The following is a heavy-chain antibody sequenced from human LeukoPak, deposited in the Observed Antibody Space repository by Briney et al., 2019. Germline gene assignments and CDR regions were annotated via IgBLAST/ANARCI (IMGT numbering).Heavy chain of an antibody. V-gene: IGHV3-21*01. J-gene: IGHJ4*02. CDR3: ARAGYSSGWFWDY. Sequence: GGSLRLSCAASGFTFCSYSMNWVRQAPGKGLEWVSSISSSSSYIYYADSVKGRFTISRDNAKNSLYLQMNSLRAEDTAVYYCARAGYSSGWFWDYWGQGTLVTVSS. CDR2: ISSSSSYI. CDR1: GFTFCSYS. D-gene: IGHD6-19*01.